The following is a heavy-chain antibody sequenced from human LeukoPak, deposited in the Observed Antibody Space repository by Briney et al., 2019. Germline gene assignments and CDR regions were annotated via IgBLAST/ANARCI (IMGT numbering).Heavy chain of an antibody. Sequence: ASVKVSCKVSGYTLTELSMHWVRQAPGKGLEWVAGFDPEDGETIYAHKSQGRATMTEDTSTDTAYMELSSLRSEDTDVYYCSSHRKPVGYSYDWPDSPTFDYWGQGTLVTVST. CDR3: SSHRKPVGYSYDWPDSPTFDY. J-gene: IGHJ4*02. CDR1: GYTLTELS. CDR2: FDPEDGET. D-gene: IGHD5-18*01. V-gene: IGHV1-24*01.